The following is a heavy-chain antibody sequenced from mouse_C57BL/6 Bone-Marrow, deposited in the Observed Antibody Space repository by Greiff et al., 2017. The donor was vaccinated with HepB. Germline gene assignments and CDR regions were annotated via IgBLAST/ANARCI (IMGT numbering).Heavy chain of an antibody. V-gene: IGHV1-42*01. D-gene: IGHD2-3*01. CDR3: ARRGGYYVYFDY. Sequence: EVKLMESGPELVKPGASVKISCKASGYSFTGYYMNWVKQSPEKSLEWIGEINPSTGGTTYNQKFKAKATLTVDKSSSTAYMQLKSLTSEDSAVYYCARRGGYYVYFDYWGQGTTLTVSS. CDR1: GYSFTGYY. J-gene: IGHJ2*01. CDR2: INPSTGGT.